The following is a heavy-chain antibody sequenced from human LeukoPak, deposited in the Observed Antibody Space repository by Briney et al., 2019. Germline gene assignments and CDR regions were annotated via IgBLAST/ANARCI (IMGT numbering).Heavy chain of an antibody. Sequence: GGSLRLSCAASGFTFSSYSMMWVRQAPGKGLEWVSYISSSSTTIHYADSVKGRFTISRDNAKNSVYLQMNSLRAEDTAVYYCARVLNGDYYYYYMDVWGKGTTVTVSS. CDR2: ISSSSTTI. CDR3: ARVLNGDYYYYYMDV. J-gene: IGHJ6*03. CDR1: GFTFSSYS. D-gene: IGHD4-17*01. V-gene: IGHV3-48*01.